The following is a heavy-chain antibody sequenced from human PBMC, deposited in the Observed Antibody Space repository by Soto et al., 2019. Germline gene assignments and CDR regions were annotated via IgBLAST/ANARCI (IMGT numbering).Heavy chain of an antibody. Sequence: EVHLVDSGGGLAQPGRSLRLSCAASGFTFDDFAMHWVRRVQGKGREWVSIITWNGKITGYADSVKGRFIISRDNAKNSLYLQMNSLRRDDTALYFCAKGGPDAFCGGGRCYFESWGQGTQVTVSS. V-gene: IGHV3-9*01. D-gene: IGHD2-21*01. CDR2: ITWNGKIT. J-gene: IGHJ4*02. CDR1: GFTFDDFA. CDR3: AKGGPDAFCGGGRCYFES.